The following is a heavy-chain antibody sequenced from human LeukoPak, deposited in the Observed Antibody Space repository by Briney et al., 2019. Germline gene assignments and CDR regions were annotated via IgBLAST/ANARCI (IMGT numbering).Heavy chain of an antibody. Sequence: PGGSLRLSCAASGFTFSSYEMNWVRQAPGKGLEWVSFIYSDNTHYSDSVKGRFTISRDTSKNTVSLQMNSLRAEDTAVYYCAGDKATGGWYEFDYWGQGTLVTVSS. V-gene: IGHV3-53*01. D-gene: IGHD6-19*01. CDR3: AGDKATGGWYEFDY. CDR1: GFTFSSYE. CDR2: IYSDNT. J-gene: IGHJ4*02.